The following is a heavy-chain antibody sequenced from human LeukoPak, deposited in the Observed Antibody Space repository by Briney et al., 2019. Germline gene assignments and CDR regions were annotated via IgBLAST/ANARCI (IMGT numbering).Heavy chain of an antibody. Sequence: SVKVSCKASGGTFSSYAISWVRQAPGQGLEWMGGIIPIFGTANYAQKFQGRVTITADESTSTAYMELSSLRSEDTAVHYCARDTSLYYYSGMDVWGQGTTVTVSS. J-gene: IGHJ6*02. CDR1: GGTFSSYA. CDR2: IIPIFGTA. CDR3: ARDTSLYYYSGMDV. V-gene: IGHV1-69*13.